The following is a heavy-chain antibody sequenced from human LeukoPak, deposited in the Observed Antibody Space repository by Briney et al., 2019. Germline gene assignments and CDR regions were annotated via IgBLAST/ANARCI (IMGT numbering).Heavy chain of an antibody. J-gene: IGHJ4*02. CDR3: AKPTQYNGDYDY. CDR1: GLPFSNYD. Sequence: GESLSLSCAASGLPFSNYDMSWVRQAPGKALEWVATISAGGSRTYYADSVKGRFTISRDNSKNTLFLQMTSPGADGTALYYCAKPTQYNGDYDYWGQGTLVTVSS. D-gene: IGHD4-17*01. V-gene: IGHV3-23*01. CDR2: ISAGGSRT.